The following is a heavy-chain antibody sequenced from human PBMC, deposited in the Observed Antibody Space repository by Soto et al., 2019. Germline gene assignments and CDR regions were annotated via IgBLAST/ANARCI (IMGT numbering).Heavy chain of an antibody. CDR3: ARRWFGNNWFDP. V-gene: IGHV1-18*04. Sequence: AAVEVSCKASCYTFTSYGISGVLQAPGQGLEWMGWISAYNGNTNYAQKLQGRVTMTTDTSTSTAYMELRSLRSDDTAVYYCARRWFGNNWFDPWGQGTLVTVSS. CDR1: CYTFTSYG. J-gene: IGHJ5*02. CDR2: ISAYNGNT. D-gene: IGHD3-10*01.